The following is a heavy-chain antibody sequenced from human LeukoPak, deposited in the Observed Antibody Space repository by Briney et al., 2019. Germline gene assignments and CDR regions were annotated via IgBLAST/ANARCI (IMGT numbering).Heavy chain of an antibody. CDR2: IGSSSTYI. D-gene: IGHD1-14*01. Sequence: TGGSLRLSCAVSGFTFSSFGVRWVRQAPGKGLEWVSYIGSSSTYIHYADSLKGRFTISRDNAKNSLYLQMNSLRAEDTAVYYCAKNLNRGFDHWGQGTLVTVSS. J-gene: IGHJ4*02. V-gene: IGHV3-21*01. CDR3: AKNLNRGFDH. CDR1: GFTFSSFG.